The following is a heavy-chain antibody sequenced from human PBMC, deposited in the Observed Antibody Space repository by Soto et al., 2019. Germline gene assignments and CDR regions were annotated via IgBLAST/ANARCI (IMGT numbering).Heavy chain of an antibody. J-gene: IGHJ6*02. CDR1: GGTFRSYS. CDR3: ARPDEGGYASNHHYCYALDV. CDR2: IIPIFDIT. D-gene: IGHD3-16*01. V-gene: IGHV1-69*01. Sequence: QVQLVQSGAEVKKPGSSVKVSCKASGGTFRSYSISWVRQAPGQGLEWMGGIIPIFDITNYAQKFQGRVTITADDSTSTAYMELSSLGSDDTAVYYCARPDEGGYASNHHYCYALDVWGQGTTVTV.